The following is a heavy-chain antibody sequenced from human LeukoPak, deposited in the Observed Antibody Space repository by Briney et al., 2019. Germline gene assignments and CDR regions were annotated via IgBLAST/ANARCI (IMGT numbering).Heavy chain of an antibody. Sequence: SETLSLTCTVSGGSISSGYYWGWIRQPPGKGLEWIGSIYHSGSPYYNPSLKSRVTISVDTSKNHFSLKLSSVTAADTAVYYCARGNWNDVVGYYFDYWGQGTLVTVSS. D-gene: IGHD1-1*01. CDR2: IYHSGSP. CDR1: GGSISSGYY. CDR3: ARGNWNDVVGYYFDY. J-gene: IGHJ4*02. V-gene: IGHV4-38-2*02.